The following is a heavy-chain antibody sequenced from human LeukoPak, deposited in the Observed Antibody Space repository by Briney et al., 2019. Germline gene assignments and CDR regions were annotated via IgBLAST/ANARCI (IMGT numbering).Heavy chain of an antibody. Sequence: PGRSLRLSCVTSGFTFSSYGMHWVRQAPGKGLEWVAFIRYDGSNKYYADSVKGRFTISRDNSKNTLYLQMNSLRAEDTAVYYCARGYDYALYYFDYWGQGTLVTVSS. J-gene: IGHJ4*02. CDR1: GFTFSSYG. V-gene: IGHV3-33*08. D-gene: IGHD4-17*01. CDR3: ARGYDYALYYFDY. CDR2: IRYDGSNK.